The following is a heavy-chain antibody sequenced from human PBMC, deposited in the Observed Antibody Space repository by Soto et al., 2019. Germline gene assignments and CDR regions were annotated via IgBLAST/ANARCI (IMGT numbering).Heavy chain of an antibody. D-gene: IGHD1-26*01. Sequence: EVQLVQSGAEVKEPGESLRISCTGYGYDFPNYWINWVRQLPGKVLEWMGRIDPSDSYISYSPSFEGHVTISVDKYINTAYLQWSDLKASDSGKYFCARRRDGKRYGMDVWGQGTTVTVSS. CDR3: ARRRDGKRYGMDV. J-gene: IGHJ6*02. CDR2: IDPSDSYI. CDR1: GYDFPNYW. V-gene: IGHV5-10-1*03.